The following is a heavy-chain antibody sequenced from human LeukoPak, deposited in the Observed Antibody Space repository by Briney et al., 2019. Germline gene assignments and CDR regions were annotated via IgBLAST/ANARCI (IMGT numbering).Heavy chain of an antibody. D-gene: IGHD4/OR15-4a*01. J-gene: IGHJ4*02. V-gene: IGHV3-23*01. CDR1: GFTFSSYA. Sequence: GGSLRLSCAASGFTFSSYAMSWVRQAPGRGLEWVSTISGSGGSTYYADSVKGRFTISRDNSKHTLYLQMNSLRVEDTAVYYCAKAGLVRGGALDSWGQGTLVTVSS. CDR3: AKAGLVRGGALDS. CDR2: ISGSGGST.